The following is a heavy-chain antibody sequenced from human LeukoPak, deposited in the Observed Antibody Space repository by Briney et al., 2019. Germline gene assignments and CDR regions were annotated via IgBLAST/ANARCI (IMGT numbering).Heavy chain of an antibody. D-gene: IGHD3-9*01. CDR2: INPNSGGT. CDR3: ARGLNFDWGAFDI. Sequence: ASVKVSCKASGYTFTGYYMHWVRQAPGQGLEWMGWINPNSGGTNYAQKLQGRVTMTRNTSISTAYMELTSLRSDDTAVYYCARGLNFDWGAFDIWGQGTMVTVSS. J-gene: IGHJ3*02. CDR1: GYTFTGYY. V-gene: IGHV1-2*02.